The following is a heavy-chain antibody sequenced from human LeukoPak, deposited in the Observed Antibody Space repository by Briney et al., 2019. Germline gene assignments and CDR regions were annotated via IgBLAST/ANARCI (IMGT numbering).Heavy chain of an antibody. Sequence: PGGSLRLSCAASGFTFSNAWMSWVRQAPGKGLEWVGRIKSKTDGGTTDYAAPVKGRFTISRDDSKNTLYLQMNSLKTEDTAVYYCRGWDDRHAFDIWGQGTMVTVSS. CDR3: RGWDDRHAFDI. CDR2: IKSKTDGGTT. V-gene: IGHV3-15*01. J-gene: IGHJ3*02. CDR1: GFTFSNAW. D-gene: IGHD3-22*01.